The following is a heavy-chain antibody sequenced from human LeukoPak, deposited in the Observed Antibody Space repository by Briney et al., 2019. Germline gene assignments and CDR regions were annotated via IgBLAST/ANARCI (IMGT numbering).Heavy chain of an antibody. CDR3: TCTTYYYDSSGYL. J-gene: IGHJ4*02. Sequence: GGSLRLSCAASGFTFSGSAMHWVRQASGKGLEWVGRIRSKANSYATAYAASVKGRFTISRGDSKNTAYLQMNSLKTEDTAVYYCTCTTYYYDSSGYLWGQGTLVTVSS. D-gene: IGHD3-22*01. CDR2: IRSKANSYAT. CDR1: GFTFSGSA. V-gene: IGHV3-73*01.